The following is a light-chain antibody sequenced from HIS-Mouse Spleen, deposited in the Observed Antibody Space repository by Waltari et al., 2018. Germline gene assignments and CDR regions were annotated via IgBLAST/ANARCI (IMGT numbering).Light chain of an antibody. CDR2: EGS. Sequence: QSALTQPASVSGSPGQSITISCPGTTRDVGSYTLVSWYQQHPGKAPKLMIYEGSKRPSGVSNRFSGSKSGNTASLTISGLQAEDEADYYCCSYAGSSTYVFGTGTKVTVL. CDR3: CSYAGSSTYV. V-gene: IGLV2-23*01. CDR1: TRDVGSYTL. J-gene: IGLJ1*01.